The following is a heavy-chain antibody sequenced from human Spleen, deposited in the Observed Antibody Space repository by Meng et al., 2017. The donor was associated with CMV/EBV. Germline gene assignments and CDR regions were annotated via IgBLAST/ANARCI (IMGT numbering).Heavy chain of an antibody. D-gene: IGHD3-10*01. J-gene: IGHJ5*02. CDR1: GFTFSAYA. CDR3: ARGIRDNLLLPGAQMKYTWFDP. CDR2: MSFDGAIE. Sequence: GGSLRLSCAASGFTFSAYAMNWVRQAPGKGLEWVAVMSFDGAIEFYADSVKGRFTISRDNSKNTLYLQMNSLRSGDTAVYYCARGIRDNLLLPGAQMKYTWFDPWGQGTLVTVSS. V-gene: IGHV3-30-3*01.